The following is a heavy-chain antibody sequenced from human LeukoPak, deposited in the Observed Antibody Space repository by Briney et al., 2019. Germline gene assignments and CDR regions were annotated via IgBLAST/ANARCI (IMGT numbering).Heavy chain of an antibody. J-gene: IGHJ3*02. V-gene: IGHV3-23*01. CDR1: GFTFSSYA. D-gene: IGHD3-10*01. CDR3: AKDYYYGSGSYWGAFDI. Sequence: QSGGSLRLSCAASGFTFSSYAMSWVRQAPGKGLEWVSAISGSGGSTYYADSVKGRFTISRDNSKNTLYLQMNSLRAEDTAVYYCAKDYYYGSGSYWGAFDIWGQGTMVTVSS. CDR2: ISGSGGST.